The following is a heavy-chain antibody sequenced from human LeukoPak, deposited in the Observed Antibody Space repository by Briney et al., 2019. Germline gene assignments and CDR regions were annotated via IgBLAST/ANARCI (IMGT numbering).Heavy chain of an antibody. D-gene: IGHD2-15*01. CDR2: INHSGCT. CDR3: ASGSVVLEI. CDR1: GGSFSGYY. J-gene: IGHJ3*02. Sequence: SETLSLTCAVYGGSFSGYYWSWIRQPPGKGLEWIGEINHSGCTNYNPSLKSRVTISVDTSKNQFSLKLSSVTAADTAVYYCASGSVVLEIWGQGTMVTVSS. V-gene: IGHV4-34*01.